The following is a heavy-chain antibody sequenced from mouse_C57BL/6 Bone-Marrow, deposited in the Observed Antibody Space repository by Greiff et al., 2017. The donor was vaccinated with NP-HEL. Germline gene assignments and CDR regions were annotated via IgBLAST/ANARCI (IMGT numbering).Heavy chain of an antibody. CDR3: ARCGANWDYAMDY. D-gene: IGHD4-1*01. CDR1: GYAFSSSW. Sequence: QVQLQQSGPELVKPGASVKISCKASGYAFSSSWMNWVKQRPGKGLEWIGRIYPGDGDTNYNGKFKGKATLTADKSSSTAYMQLSSLTSEDSAVYFCARCGANWDYAMDYWGQGTSVTVSS. J-gene: IGHJ4*01. V-gene: IGHV1-82*01. CDR2: IYPGDGDT.